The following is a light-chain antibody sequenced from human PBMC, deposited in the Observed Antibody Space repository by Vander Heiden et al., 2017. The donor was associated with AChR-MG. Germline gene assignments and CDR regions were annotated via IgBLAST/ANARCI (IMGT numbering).Light chain of an antibody. CDR3: HQDDSTPRT. CDR1: QSVLSSSNNKNY. CDR2: CAS. V-gene: IGKV4-1*01. J-gene: IGKJ2*01. Sequence: DIVMTQSPDSLAVSLGERATINCKSSQSVLSSSNNKNYLAWYQQKPGQPPKLLISCASTRESGVPDRFSGSGSGTDFTLSISSLQAEDVAIYYCHQDDSTPRTFGQGTKLEIK.